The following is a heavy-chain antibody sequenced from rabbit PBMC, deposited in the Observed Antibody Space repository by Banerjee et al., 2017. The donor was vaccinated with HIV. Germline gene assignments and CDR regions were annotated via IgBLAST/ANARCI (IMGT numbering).Heavy chain of an antibody. D-gene: IGHD8-1*01. V-gene: IGHV1S40*01. CDR2: INTGSGNA. Sequence: QSLEESGGDLVKPGASLTLTCTASGFSFSSSYYMCWVRQAPRKGLEWIGCINTGSGNAYYASWAKGRFTISKTSSTTVTLHMTSLTAADTATYFCARDRGSYYEDLWGQGTLVTVS. CDR3: ARDRGSYYEDL. CDR1: GFSFSSSYY. J-gene: IGHJ4*01.